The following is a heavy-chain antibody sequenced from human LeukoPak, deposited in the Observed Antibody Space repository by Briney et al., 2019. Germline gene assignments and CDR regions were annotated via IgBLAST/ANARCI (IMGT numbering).Heavy chain of an antibody. Sequence: PGRSLRLSCAASGLTFSRFGMHWVRQAPGKGLDWVALISHDGSQRYYTDSVRGRFTISRDNSKNTLYLQMDSLRAEDTAVYYCAEGQNRNGGALAYWGQGTLVTVSS. J-gene: IGHJ4*02. V-gene: IGHV3-30*18. CDR1: GLTFSRFG. CDR3: AEGQNRNGGALAY. CDR2: ISHDGSQR. D-gene: IGHD3-16*01.